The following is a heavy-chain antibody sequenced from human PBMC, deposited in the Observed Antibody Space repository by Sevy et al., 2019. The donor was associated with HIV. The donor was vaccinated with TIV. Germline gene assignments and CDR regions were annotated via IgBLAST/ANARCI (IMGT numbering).Heavy chain of an antibody. D-gene: IGHD2-15*01. Sequence: SVKVSCKASGGNFRSYVISWVRQAPGQGLEWMGGIIPTFPTANYAQSFQGRVTIIADESTSTVYLDLSSLRSEESAVYYGARLYPCGGSCYYFDNWGQGTQVTVSS. J-gene: IGHJ4*02. CDR2: IIPTFPTA. CDR3: ARLYPCGGSCYYFDN. V-gene: IGHV1-69*13. CDR1: GGNFRSYV.